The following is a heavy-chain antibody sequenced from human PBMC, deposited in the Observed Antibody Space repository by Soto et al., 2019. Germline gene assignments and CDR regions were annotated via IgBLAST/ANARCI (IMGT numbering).Heavy chain of an antibody. Sequence: ASVKVSCKASGYTFTSYYMHWVRQAPGQGLEWMGIINPSGGSTSYAQKFQGWVTMTRDTSISTAYMELSRLRSDDTAVYYCAREHEGVQFDYWGQGTLVTVSS. D-gene: IGHD3-10*01. CDR1: GYTFTSYY. V-gene: IGHV1-46*01. CDR2: INPSGGST. J-gene: IGHJ4*02. CDR3: AREHEGVQFDY.